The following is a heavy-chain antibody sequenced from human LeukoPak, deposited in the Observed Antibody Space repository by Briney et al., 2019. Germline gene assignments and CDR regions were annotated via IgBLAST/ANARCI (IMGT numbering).Heavy chain of an antibody. V-gene: IGHV1-2*02. CDR1: GYTFTGYY. CDR3: ARVSDGRYYFDY. J-gene: IGHJ4*02. Sequence: ASVKVSRKASGYTFTGYYMHWVRQAPGQGLEWMGWINPNSGGTNYAQKFQGRVTMTRDTSISTAYMELSRLRSDDTAVYYCARVSDGRYYFDYWGQGTLVTASS. CDR2: INPNSGGT.